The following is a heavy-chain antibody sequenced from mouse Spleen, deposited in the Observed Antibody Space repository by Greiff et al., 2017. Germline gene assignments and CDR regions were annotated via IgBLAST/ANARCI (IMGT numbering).Heavy chain of an antibody. CDR1: GFNIKDYY. V-gene: IGHV14-4*02. D-gene: IGHD2-14*01. CDR3: NAGRYHYYAMDY. Sequence: EVKLVESGAELVRSGASVKLSCTASGFNIKDYYMHWVKQRPEQGLEWIGWIDPENGDTEYAPKFQGKATMTADTSSNTAYLQLSSLTSEDTAVYYCNAGRYHYYAMDYWGQGTSVTVSS. J-gene: IGHJ4*01. CDR2: IDPENGDT.